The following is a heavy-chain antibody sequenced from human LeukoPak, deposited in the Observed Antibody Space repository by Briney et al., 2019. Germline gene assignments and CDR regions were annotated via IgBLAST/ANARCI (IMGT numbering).Heavy chain of an antibody. CDR2: IYHSGST. Sequence: MTSQTLFLTCAVSGGSISSGGYSWSWIRQPPGKGLEWIGYIYHSGSTYYNPSLKSRVTISVDRSKNQFSLKLSSVTAADTAVYYCARVIIKGYYFDYWGQGTLVTVSS. CDR3: ARVIIKGYYFDY. V-gene: IGHV4-30-2*01. CDR1: GGSISSGGYS. D-gene: IGHD3-10*01. J-gene: IGHJ4*02.